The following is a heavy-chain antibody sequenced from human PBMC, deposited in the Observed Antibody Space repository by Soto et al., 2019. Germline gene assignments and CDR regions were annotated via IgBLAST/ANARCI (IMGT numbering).Heavy chain of an antibody. CDR3: ARAGCDGGRCYTLVGLRYGMDV. V-gene: IGHV3-30-3*01. D-gene: IGHD2-15*01. CDR2: ISYDGNNK. CDR1: GFTFSSYV. Sequence: QVQLVESGGGVVQPGRSLRLSCAASGFTFSSYVMHWVRQAPGKVLEWVAVISYDGNNKYYADSVKGRFTISRDNSKNTLYLQMNSLRAEDTAVYYCARAGCDGGRCYTLVGLRYGMDVWGQGTTVTVSS. J-gene: IGHJ6*02.